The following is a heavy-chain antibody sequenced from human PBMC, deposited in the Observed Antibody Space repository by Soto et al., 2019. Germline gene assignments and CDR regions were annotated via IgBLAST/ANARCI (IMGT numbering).Heavy chain of an antibody. CDR1: GGTFSSYT. D-gene: IGHD4-17*01. CDR2: IIPILGIA. J-gene: IGHJ4*02. V-gene: IGHV1-69*02. CDR3: ASDYGDYALDH. Sequence: QVQLVQSGAEVKKPGSSVKVSCKASGGTFSSYTISWVRQAPGQGLEWMGRIIPILGIANYAQKFQGRVTITADKSTRTADMELSSLRSEDTAVYYCASDYGDYALDHWGQGTLVTVSS.